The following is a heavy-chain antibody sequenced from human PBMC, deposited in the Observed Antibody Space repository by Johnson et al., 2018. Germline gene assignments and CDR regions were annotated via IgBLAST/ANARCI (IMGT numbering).Heavy chain of an antibody. D-gene: IGHD5-24*01. CDR3: ANTHVEMATIGGAFDI. Sequence: QVQLQESGGGVVQPGRSXRLSCAASGFTFSSYGMHWVRQAPGKGLEWVAVLSYDGSNKYYADSVKGRFTISRDNSKNTLSLQMNRLRAEDSAVYYCANTHVEMATIGGAFDIWGQGTMVTVSS. CDR1: GFTFSSYG. V-gene: IGHV3-30*18. J-gene: IGHJ3*02. CDR2: LSYDGSNK.